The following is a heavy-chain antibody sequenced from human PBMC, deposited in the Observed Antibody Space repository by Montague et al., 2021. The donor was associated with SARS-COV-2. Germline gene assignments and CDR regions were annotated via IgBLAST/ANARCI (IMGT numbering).Heavy chain of an antibody. CDR3: ARDFGESRDR. J-gene: IGHJ5*02. CDR1: GFTVSSNY. D-gene: IGHD3-10*01. CDR2: IYSSGRT. V-gene: IGHV3-53*01. Sequence: SLRLSCAASGFTVSSNYMSWVRQAPGKGLEWVSLIYSSGRTSYADSVKGRFTVSRDNSKNTLYLQTNSLRAEDTAVYYCARDFGESRDRWGQGTLVTVSS.